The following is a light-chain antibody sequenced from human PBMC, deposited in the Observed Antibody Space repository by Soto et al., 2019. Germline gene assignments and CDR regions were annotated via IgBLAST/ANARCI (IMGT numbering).Light chain of an antibody. CDR1: QSVSSY. CDR2: DAS. V-gene: IGKV3-11*01. CDR3: QQRSNWPQIT. J-gene: IGKJ5*01. Sequence: EIVLTQSPATLSLSPGERATLSCRASQSVSSYLAWYQQKPGQAPRLLIYDASNRATVIPARFSGSGSATDFTLTISSLDPEDFAVYYCQQRSNWPQITFGQGTRLEIK.